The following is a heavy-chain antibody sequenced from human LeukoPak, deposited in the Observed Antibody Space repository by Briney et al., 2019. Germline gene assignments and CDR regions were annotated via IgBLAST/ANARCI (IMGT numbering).Heavy chain of an antibody. D-gene: IGHD3-3*02. Sequence: PGGSLRLSCAASGFTFSNYWMHWVRQAPGKGRVWVSRINSDGSSTSDMDSVKGRFTISRDNAKNTLYLQMNSLRAEDTAVYSCARIAFGNYFDYWRQGTLVTVSS. CDR1: GFTFSNYW. J-gene: IGHJ4*02. CDR3: ARIAFGNYFDY. V-gene: IGHV3-74*01. CDR2: INSDGSST.